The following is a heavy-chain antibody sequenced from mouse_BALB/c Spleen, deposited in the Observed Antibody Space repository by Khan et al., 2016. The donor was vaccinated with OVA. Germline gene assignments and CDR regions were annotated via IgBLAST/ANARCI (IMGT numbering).Heavy chain of an antibody. V-gene: IGHV5-6-5*01. J-gene: IGHJ3*01. Sequence: EVQLQESGGDLVKPGGSLKLSCAASGFNFSNYAMSWVRQTPEKRLEWVASISSGGTTYFPDSVKGRFTISRDNGRNILYLQMSSLRSEDTAMYYCARDYWFTYWGQGTMVTVSA. CDR2: ISSGGTT. CDR1: GFNFSNYA. CDR3: ARDYWFTY.